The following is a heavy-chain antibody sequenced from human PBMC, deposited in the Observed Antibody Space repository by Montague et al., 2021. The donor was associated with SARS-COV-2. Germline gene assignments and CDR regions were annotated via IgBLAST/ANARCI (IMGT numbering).Heavy chain of an antibody. CDR1: GFTFNSYG. V-gene: IGHV3-11*06. CDR2: ISGSGSDT. Sequence: SISLDASGFTFNSYGMIWIRQTPGKGLEWVSAISGSGSDTHYIDSVRGRFTISRDNSENSLYLQMDNLRVEDTAMYYCARGRGRSWWDWSQGTLVTVSS. D-gene: IGHD6-13*01. CDR3: ARGRGRSWWD. J-gene: IGHJ4*02.